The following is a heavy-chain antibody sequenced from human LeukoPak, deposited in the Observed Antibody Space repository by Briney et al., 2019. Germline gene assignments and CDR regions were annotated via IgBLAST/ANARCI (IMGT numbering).Heavy chain of an antibody. J-gene: IGHJ4*02. CDR2: ISAYNGNT. CDR3: ARNKRLWFGEYLDY. D-gene: IGHD3-10*01. V-gene: IGHV1-18*01. CDR1: GYTFTSYG. Sequence: ASVKVSCKASGYTFTSYGISWVRQAPGQGLEWMGWISAYNGNTNYSQKFQGRVTITRDTSASTAYMELSSLRSEDTAVYYCARNKRLWFGEYLDYWGQGTLVTVSS.